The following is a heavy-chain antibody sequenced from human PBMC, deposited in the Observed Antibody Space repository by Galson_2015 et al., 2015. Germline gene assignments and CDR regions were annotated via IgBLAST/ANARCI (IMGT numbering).Heavy chain of an antibody. CDR3: ARARGGYSGYDNAFDI. D-gene: IGHD5-12*01. Sequence: SPRLSCAASGFSFSNYALHWVRQAPGKGLQYVSAISSSGDRTYYEDSVKGRFTISRDNSKNTLYLQMSSLKTEDTAVYYCARARGGYSGYDNAFDIWGQGTMVTVS. J-gene: IGHJ3*02. V-gene: IGHV3-64D*06. CDR2: ISSSGDRT. CDR1: GFSFSNYA.